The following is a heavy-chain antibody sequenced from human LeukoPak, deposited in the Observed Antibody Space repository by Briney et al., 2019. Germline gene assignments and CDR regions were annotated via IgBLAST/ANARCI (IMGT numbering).Heavy chain of an antibody. CDR1: GYTFGSDD. D-gene: IGHD5-12*01. CDR3: AREGPLSSIKH. CDR2: INPNNGNL. J-gene: IGHJ1*01. V-gene: IGHV1-8*03. Sequence: ASVKVSCKASGYTFGSDDINWVRQATGQGLEWMGWINPNNGNLGYAQKFQGRVTITRNTPISTAYMELSSLTSEDTAMYYCAREGPLSSIKHWGQGTLVTVSS.